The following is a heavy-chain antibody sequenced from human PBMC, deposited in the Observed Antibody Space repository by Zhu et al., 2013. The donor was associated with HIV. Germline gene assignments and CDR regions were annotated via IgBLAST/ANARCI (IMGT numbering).Heavy chain of an antibody. J-gene: IGHJ3*02. CDR3: AHSGSHWAFDI. CDR1: GYMFINYG. V-gene: IGHV1-18*01. CDR2: ISGHNGNT. Sequence: QDRLVQSGVEVKKPGASVKVSCRASGYMFINYGIAWVRQGPGQGLEWLGWISGHNGNTNYAQKFRDRVTLTTDRPTGTAYMELKRLTSDDTAIYYCAHSGSHWAFDIWGQGTMVTVSS. D-gene: IGHD1-26*01.